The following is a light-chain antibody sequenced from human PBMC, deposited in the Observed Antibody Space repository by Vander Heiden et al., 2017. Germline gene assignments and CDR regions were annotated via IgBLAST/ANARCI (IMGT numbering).Light chain of an antibody. J-gene: IGKJ3*01. V-gene: IGKV1-39*01. CDR1: QSISSY. CDR2: AAS. CDR3: QQSYSTPHIT. Sequence: DIQMTQSPSSLPASVGDRVTITCRASQSISSYLNWYQQKPGKAPKLLIYAASSLQSGVPSRFSGSGSGTDFTLTISSLQPEDFATYYCQQSYSTPHITFGPGTKVDIK.